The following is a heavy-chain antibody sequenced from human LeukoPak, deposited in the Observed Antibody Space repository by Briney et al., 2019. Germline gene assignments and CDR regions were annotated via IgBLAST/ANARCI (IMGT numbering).Heavy chain of an antibody. J-gene: IGHJ3*02. CDR1: GYTFIGYY. CDR2: VSAYNGNT. V-gene: IGHV1-18*01. CDR3: ASGGHTSGSRAFDI. Sequence: ASVRVSCKASGYTFIGYYLHWVRKAPGQGLEWMGWVSAYNGNTNYAQKLQDRVTMTTDTSTSTGYVELRSLRSDDTAVYYCASGGHTSGSRAFDIWGQGTMVTVSS. D-gene: IGHD6-19*01.